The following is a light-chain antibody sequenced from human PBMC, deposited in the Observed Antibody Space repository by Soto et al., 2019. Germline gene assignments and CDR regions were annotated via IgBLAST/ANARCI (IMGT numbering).Light chain of an antibody. CDR2: KAS. J-gene: IGKJ1*01. CDR3: QHYNSYSRA. CDR1: QSISSW. Sequence: DIQMTQSPSTLSASVGDRVTITCRASQSISSWLAWYQQKPGKAPKLLIYKASTLESGVPLRFSGSGSGTEFTLTISSLQPDDFANYYCQHYNSYSRAFGQGTKVEVK. V-gene: IGKV1-5*03.